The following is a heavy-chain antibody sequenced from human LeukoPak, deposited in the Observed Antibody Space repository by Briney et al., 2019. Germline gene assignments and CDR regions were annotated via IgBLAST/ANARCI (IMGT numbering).Heavy chain of an antibody. CDR3: ATPNEGDIWFGAVDS. Sequence: PSETLSLTCTVSGGSISSSGYYWGWIRQPPGKGLEWIGSIFYNGNTYYNPSLKSRVTMSVDTSKNQFSLKLTSVTAADTAFYYCATPNEGDIWFGAVDSWGQGTLVTVSS. V-gene: IGHV4-39*07. CDR2: IFYNGNT. CDR1: GGSISSSGYY. J-gene: IGHJ4*02. D-gene: IGHD3-10*01.